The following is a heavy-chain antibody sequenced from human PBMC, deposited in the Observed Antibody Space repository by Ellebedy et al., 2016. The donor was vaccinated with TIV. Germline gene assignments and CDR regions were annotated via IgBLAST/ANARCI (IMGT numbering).Heavy chain of an antibody. D-gene: IGHD6-19*01. CDR2: IYPGDSDT. Sequence: GESLKISCKGSGYSFTSYWIGWVRQMPGTGLEWMGIIYPGDSDTRYSPSFPGQVTISADKSIRTAYLQWSSLKASDTAMYYCARLPAFVYSSGWYSGVFDYWGQGTLVTVSS. CDR1: GYSFTSYW. V-gene: IGHV5-51*01. J-gene: IGHJ4*02. CDR3: ARLPAFVYSSGWYSGVFDY.